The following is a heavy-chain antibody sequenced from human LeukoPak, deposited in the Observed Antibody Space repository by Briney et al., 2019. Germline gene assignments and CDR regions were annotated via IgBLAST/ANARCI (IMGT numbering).Heavy chain of an antibody. CDR3: ARADNGAFDY. CDR1: GFTFSSYA. Sequence: GGSLRLSCAASGFTFSSYAMTWARLAPGKGLEWVSTITGGATSTYYADSVRGRFATSRDNSRDTLYVQMNSLRAEDTAIYYCARADNGAFDYWGQGTVVTVSS. V-gene: IGHV3-23*01. J-gene: IGHJ4*02. CDR2: ITGGATST. D-gene: IGHD1-26*01.